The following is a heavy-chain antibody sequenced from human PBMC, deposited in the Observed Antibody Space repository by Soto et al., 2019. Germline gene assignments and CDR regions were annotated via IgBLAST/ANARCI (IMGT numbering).Heavy chain of an antibody. Sequence: GGAMRLSCAASGFTFSSYGMHWVRQAPGKGLEWVAVIWYDGSNKYYADSVKGRFTISRDNSKNTLYLQMNSLRAEDTAVYYCARDFPNDQVYYGMEVWGQGTTVTVSS. CDR1: GFTFSSYG. J-gene: IGHJ6*02. CDR3: ARDFPNDQVYYGMEV. D-gene: IGHD1-1*01. V-gene: IGHV3-33*01. CDR2: IWYDGSNK.